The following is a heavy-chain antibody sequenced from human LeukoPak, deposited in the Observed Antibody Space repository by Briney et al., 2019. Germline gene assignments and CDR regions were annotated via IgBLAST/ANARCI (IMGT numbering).Heavy chain of an antibody. CDR1: GGSFSGYY. V-gene: IGHV4-34*01. J-gene: IGHJ6*03. CDR3: ATPPRGIAAAGTLPYMDV. CDR2: INHSGST. Sequence: SETLSLTCAVYGGSFSGYYWSWIRQPPGKGLEWIGEINHSGSTNYNPSLKCRVTISVDTSKNQFSLKLSSVTAADTAVYYCATPPRGIAAAGTLPYMDVWGKGTTVTVSS. D-gene: IGHD6-13*01.